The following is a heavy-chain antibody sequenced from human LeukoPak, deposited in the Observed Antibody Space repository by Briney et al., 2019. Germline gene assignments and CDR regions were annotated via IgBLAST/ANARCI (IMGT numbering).Heavy chain of an antibody. V-gene: IGHV4-30-4*08. D-gene: IGHD2-15*01. CDR3: ARSGVVAATKYFDY. CDR2: IYYSGST. J-gene: IGHJ4*02. Sequence: PSETLSLTCTVSGGSISSGDYYWSWIRQPPGKGLEWIGYIYYSGSTYYNPSLKSRVTISVDTSKNQFSLKLSSVTAADTAVYYCARSGVVAATKYFDYWGQGTLVTVSS. CDR1: GGSISSGDYY.